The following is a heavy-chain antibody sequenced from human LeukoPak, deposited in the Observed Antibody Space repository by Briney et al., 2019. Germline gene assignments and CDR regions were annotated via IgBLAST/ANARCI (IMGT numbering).Heavy chain of an antibody. J-gene: IGHJ3*02. CDR2: INPNGGST. V-gene: IGHV1-46*01. CDR1: GYTLTRYF. D-gene: IGHD3-10*01. CDR3: ARVFGVGDAFDI. Sequence: ASVKVSCKASGYTLTRYFIHWVRQAPGQGLEWMGIINPNGGSTSYPQKFQGRVTMTRDTSTNTVYMELSSLKSEDTAVYYCARVFGVGDAFDIWGQGTMVTVSS.